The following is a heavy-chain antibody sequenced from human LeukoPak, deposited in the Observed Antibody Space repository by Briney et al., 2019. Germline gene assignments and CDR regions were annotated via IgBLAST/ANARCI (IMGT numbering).Heavy chain of an antibody. D-gene: IGHD1-26*01. CDR3: ARLSAERSGWELVSAFDY. V-gene: IGHV3-74*01. J-gene: IGHJ4*02. CDR1: GFTFSSYW. CDR2: INSDGSST. Sequence: PRGSLRLSCAASGFTFSSYWMHWVRQAPGKGLVWVSRINSDGSSTSYADSVKGRFTISRDNAKNTLYLQMNSLRAEDTAVYYCARLSAERSGWELVSAFDYWGQGTLVTVSS.